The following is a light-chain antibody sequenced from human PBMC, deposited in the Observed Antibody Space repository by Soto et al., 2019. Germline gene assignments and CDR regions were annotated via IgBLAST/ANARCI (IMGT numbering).Light chain of an antibody. CDR2: RNN. CDR3: VVWDDSLSGGV. V-gene: IGLV1-47*01. J-gene: IGLJ3*02. Sequence: QTVVTQPPSASGTPGQRVTISCSGSSSNIGSNYVYWYQQLPGTAPKVLIYRNNQRPSGVPDRFSGSKSGTSGSLAISGLRSEDEADYYCVVWDDSLSGGVFGGGTKLTVL. CDR1: SSNIGSNY.